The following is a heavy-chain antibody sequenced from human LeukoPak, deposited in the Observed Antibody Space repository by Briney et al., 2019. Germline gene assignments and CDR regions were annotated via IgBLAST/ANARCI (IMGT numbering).Heavy chain of an antibody. CDR3: ARAGIAAADYYYYYMDV. Sequence: ASVKVSCKASGYTFTGYYVHWVRQAPGQGLEWMGRINPNSGGTNYAQKFQGRVTMTSVTSINTAYMELSSLGSDDTAVYYCARAGIAAADYYYYYMDVWGKGTTVTVSS. D-gene: IGHD6-13*01. CDR2: INPNSGGT. J-gene: IGHJ6*03. CDR1: GYTFTGYY. V-gene: IGHV1-2*06.